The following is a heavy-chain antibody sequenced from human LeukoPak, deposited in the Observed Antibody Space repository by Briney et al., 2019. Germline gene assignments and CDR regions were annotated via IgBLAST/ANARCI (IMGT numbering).Heavy chain of an antibody. CDR2: ISAYNGNT. CDR1: GGTFSSYA. CDR3: ARKGRYSSGWGPEDY. Sequence: ASVKVSCKASGGTFSSYAISWVRQAPGQGLEWMGWISAYNGNTNYAQKLQGRVTMTTDTSTSTAYMELRSLRSDDTAVYYCARKGRYSSGWGPEDYWGQGTLVTVSS. J-gene: IGHJ4*02. D-gene: IGHD6-19*01. V-gene: IGHV1-18*01.